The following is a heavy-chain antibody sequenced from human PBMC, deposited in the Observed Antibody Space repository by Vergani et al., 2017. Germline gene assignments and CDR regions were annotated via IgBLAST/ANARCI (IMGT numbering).Heavy chain of an antibody. CDR3: AKDRPLHYGDPGYFDY. CDR2: ISIDGSKK. J-gene: IGHJ4*02. V-gene: IGHV3-30*18. D-gene: IGHD4-17*01. Sequence: VQLLESGGGLVQPGGSLRLSCAASGFTFSSYAMSWVRQAPGKGLEWVAVISIDGSKKYYADSVKGRFTISRDNSKNTLYLQMNSLRPEDMAVYYCAKDRPLHYGDPGYFDYWGQGTLVTVSS. CDR1: GFTFSSYA.